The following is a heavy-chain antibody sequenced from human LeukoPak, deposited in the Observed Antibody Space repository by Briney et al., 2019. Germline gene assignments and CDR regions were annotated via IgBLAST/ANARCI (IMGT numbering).Heavy chain of an antibody. Sequence: GASAKVSCKASGGTFSSYAISWVRQAPGQGLEWMGGIIPIFGTANYAQKFQGRVTITTGESTSTAYMELSSLRSEDTAVYYCAISGYYYDSSGYYSDYWGQGTLVTVSS. J-gene: IGHJ4*02. CDR3: AISGYYYDSSGYYSDY. CDR2: IIPIFGTA. CDR1: GGTFSSYA. V-gene: IGHV1-69*05. D-gene: IGHD3-22*01.